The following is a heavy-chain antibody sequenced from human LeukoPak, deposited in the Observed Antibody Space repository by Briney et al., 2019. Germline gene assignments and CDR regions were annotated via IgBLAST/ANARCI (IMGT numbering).Heavy chain of an antibody. J-gene: IGHJ3*02. CDR2: IYYSGST. Sequence: SETLSLTCTVSGGSISGSSYYWGWIRQPPGKGLEWIGSIYYSGSTYYNPSLKSRVTISVDTSKNQFSLQLSSVTAADTAVYYCARRAHKDRRAAFDIWGQGTMVTVSS. V-gene: IGHV4-39*01. CDR1: GGSISGSSYY. CDR3: ARRAHKDRRAAFDI. D-gene: IGHD1-14*01.